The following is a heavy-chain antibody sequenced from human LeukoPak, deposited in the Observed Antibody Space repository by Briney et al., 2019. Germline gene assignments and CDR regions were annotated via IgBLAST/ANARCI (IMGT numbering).Heavy chain of an antibody. CDR2: ISSNGGST. V-gene: IGHV3-64*01. CDR1: GFTFSRYA. Sequence: PGGSLRLSCATSGFTFSRYAMYWVRQAPGKGLEYVSGISSNGGSTYYANSVKGRFTISRDNSKDTLYLQMGSLRAEDMAVYYCARGNTIFGVVYYYFDHWGQGTLVTVSS. CDR3: ARGNTIFGVVYYYFDH. D-gene: IGHD3-3*01. J-gene: IGHJ4*02.